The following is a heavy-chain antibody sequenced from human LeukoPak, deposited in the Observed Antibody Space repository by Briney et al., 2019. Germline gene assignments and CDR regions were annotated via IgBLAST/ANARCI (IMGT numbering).Heavy chain of an antibody. D-gene: IGHD1-26*01. CDR2: ISPNFATA. V-gene: IGHV1-69*13. Sequence: SVKVSCKASGPTFSSYAISWVRPAPGQGLEWMARISPNFATANYAQKFQGRVRITADESTSTAYMELSSLRSEDTAVYYCARESGSYEAYFDYWGQGTLVTVSS. J-gene: IGHJ4*02. CDR3: ARESGSYEAYFDY. CDR1: GPTFSSYA.